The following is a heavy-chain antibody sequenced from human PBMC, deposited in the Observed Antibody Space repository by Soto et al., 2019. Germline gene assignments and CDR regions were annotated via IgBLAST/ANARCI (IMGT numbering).Heavy chain of an antibody. V-gene: IGHV1-69*13. CDR2: IIPMFGTA. D-gene: IGHD3-3*01. CDR1: GGTFSSYA. CDR3: ASRGAFWSGGNWFDP. J-gene: IGHJ5*02. Sequence: SVKVSCKAAGGTFSSYAISWVRQAPGQRLEWMGGIIPMFGTANYAQKFQGRVTITAXXXXNXAXMXVSSLRSEDTAVYYCASRGAFWSGGNWFDPWGRG.